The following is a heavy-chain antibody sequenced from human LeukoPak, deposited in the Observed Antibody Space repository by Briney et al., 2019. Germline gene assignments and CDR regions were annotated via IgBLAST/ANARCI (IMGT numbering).Heavy chain of an antibody. CDR2: INPNSGGT. J-gene: IGHJ6*03. D-gene: IGHD5-12*01. CDR3: ARDSGYEGRYYYMDV. CDR1: GYTFTGYY. Sequence: ASVKVSCKASGYTFTGYYMHWVRQAPGQGLEWMGWINPNSGGTNYAQKFQGRVTMTRDTPISTAYMELSRLRSDDTAVYYCARDSGYEGRYYYMDVWGKGTTVTVSS. V-gene: IGHV1-2*02.